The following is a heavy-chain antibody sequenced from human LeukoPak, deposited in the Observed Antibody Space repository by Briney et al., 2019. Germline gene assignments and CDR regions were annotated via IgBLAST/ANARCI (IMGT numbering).Heavy chain of an antibody. Sequence: ASVTVSCKASGYTFTGYYMHWVRQAPGQGLEWMGWINPNSGGTNYAQKFQGRVTMTRDTSISTAYMELSRLRSDDTAVYYCARDPEYYYGSGSYYYYFDYWGQRTLVTVSS. CDR2: INPNSGGT. CDR1: GYTFTGYY. CDR3: ARDPEYYYGSGSYYYYFDY. V-gene: IGHV1-2*02. D-gene: IGHD3-10*01. J-gene: IGHJ4*02.